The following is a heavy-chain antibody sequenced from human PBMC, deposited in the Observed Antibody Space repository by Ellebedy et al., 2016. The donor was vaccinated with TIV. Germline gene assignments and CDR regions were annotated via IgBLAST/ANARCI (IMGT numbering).Heavy chain of an antibody. CDR3: ARAAAMTKVSSPSAY. D-gene: IGHD4-17*01. V-gene: IGHV1-46*01. CDR2: MNANDGDT. CDR1: GYTFTSYY. J-gene: IGHJ4*02. Sequence: AASVKVSCKASGYTFTSYYIHWMRQAPGQGLEWMGIMNANDGDTTYAQKFQGRVTMTRDTSTPTVYMELISLRFEDTAVYYCARAAAMTKVSSPSAYWGQGTLVTVSS.